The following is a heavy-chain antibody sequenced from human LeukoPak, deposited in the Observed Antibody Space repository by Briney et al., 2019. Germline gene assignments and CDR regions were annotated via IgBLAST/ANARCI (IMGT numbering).Heavy chain of an antibody. CDR2: IYTSGST. D-gene: IGHD3-22*01. J-gene: IGHJ4*02. CDR3: ARASYSYDINGWVPFDY. Sequence: TSETLSLTCTVSGNSISSGDNYWSWIRQPAGKGLEWIGRIYTSGSTNYNPSLKSRVTISGDTSKNQFSLRLSSVTAADTAVYYCARASYSYDINGWVPFDYWGQGTLVTVSS. CDR1: GNSISSGDNY. V-gene: IGHV4-61*02.